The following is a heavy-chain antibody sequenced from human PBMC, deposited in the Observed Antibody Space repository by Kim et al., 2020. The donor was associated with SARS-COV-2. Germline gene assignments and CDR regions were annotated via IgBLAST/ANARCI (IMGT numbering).Heavy chain of an antibody. Sequence: ANSAKGRCTVSRDNNRNTLDLQMNSLAAEDTALYFCAKDHPSSGWPTFDSWGQGTLVTVSS. CDR3: AKDHPSSGWPTFDS. V-gene: IGHV3-23*01. J-gene: IGHJ4*02. D-gene: IGHD6-19*01.